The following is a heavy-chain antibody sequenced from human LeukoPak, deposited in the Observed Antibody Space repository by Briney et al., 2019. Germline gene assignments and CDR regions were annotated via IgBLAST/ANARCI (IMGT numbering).Heavy chain of an antibody. CDR2: IRSNSDGGTI. J-gene: IGHJ5*02. CDR3: ATDFYDST. V-gene: IGHV3-15*07. D-gene: IGHD3-22*01. CDR1: GFTFSNAW. Sequence: NTGGSLRLSCATSGFTFSNAWMNWVRQAPGKGLEWVGRIRSNSDGGTIDYAAPVKGRFTLSRDDSKTTLYLQMNSLQTEGTAVYYCATDFYDSTWGQGTLVTVSS.